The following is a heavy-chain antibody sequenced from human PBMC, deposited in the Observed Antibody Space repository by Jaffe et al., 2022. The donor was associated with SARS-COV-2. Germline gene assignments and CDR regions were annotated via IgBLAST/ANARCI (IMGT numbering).Heavy chain of an antibody. J-gene: IGHJ4*02. D-gene: IGHD3-10*01. CDR1: GFTFSSYA. CDR3: ARPRSGSYFGPFDY. Sequence: QVQLVESGGGVVQPGRSLRLSCAASGFTFSSYALHWVRQAPGKGLEWVAVISYDGNNKYYADSVKGRFTIPRDNSKNTIYLQMNSLRDEDTAVYYCARPRSGSYFGPFDYWGQGTLVTVSS. CDR2: ISYDGNNK. V-gene: IGHV3-30*04.